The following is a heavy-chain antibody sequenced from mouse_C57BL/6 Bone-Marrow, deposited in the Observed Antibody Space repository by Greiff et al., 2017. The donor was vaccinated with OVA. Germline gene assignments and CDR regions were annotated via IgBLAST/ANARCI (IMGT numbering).Heavy chain of an antibody. V-gene: IGHV1-69*01. D-gene: IGHD2-4*01. Sequence: VKLQQPGAELVMPGASVKLSCKASGYTFTSYWMHWVKQRPGQGLEWIGEIDPSDSYTNYNQKFKGKSTLTVDKSSSTAYMQLSSLTSEDSAVYYCARGISYWYFDVWGTGTTVTVSS. CDR1: GYTFTSYW. CDR3: ARGISYWYFDV. CDR2: IDPSDSYT. J-gene: IGHJ1*03.